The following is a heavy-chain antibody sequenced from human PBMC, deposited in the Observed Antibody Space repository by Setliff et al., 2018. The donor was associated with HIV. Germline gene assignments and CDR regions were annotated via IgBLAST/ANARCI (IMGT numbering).Heavy chain of an antibody. D-gene: IGHD3-3*01. J-gene: IGHJ4*02. CDR3: VKDVVKFWSGSGALDF. CDR2: IWYDASKK. CDR1: GFTFNSYG. Sequence: GGSLRLSCAASGFTFNSYGMHWVRQAPGKGLEWVALIWYDASKKEYADAVKGRFNILRDDSKKTVDLQMNSLRADDTAVYYCVKDVVKFWSGSGALDFWGPGTLVTVSS. V-gene: IGHV3-33*06.